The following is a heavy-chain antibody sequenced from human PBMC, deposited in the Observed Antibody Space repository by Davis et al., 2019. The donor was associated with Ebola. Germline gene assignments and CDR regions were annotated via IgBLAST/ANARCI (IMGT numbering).Heavy chain of an antibody. D-gene: IGHD6-13*01. CDR1: GGSIGSTTYY. CDR2: IHYGGST. V-gene: IGHV4-39*01. Sequence: SETLSLTCTVSGGSIGSTTYYWGWIRQPPGKGLEWIGSIHYGGSTYYTPSLKSRVIISVDTSRKQFSLNLSSVTAADTAIYYCARHPPMGSWYGPNWFDPWGQGTLVTVSS. J-gene: IGHJ5*02. CDR3: ARHPPMGSWYGPNWFDP.